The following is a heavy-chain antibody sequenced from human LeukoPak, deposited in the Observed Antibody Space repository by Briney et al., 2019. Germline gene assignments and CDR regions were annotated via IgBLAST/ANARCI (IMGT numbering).Heavy chain of an antibody. D-gene: IGHD5-24*01. CDR2: IGSSSSTT. J-gene: IGHJ5*02. CDR3: ARDPSKDVYNHGWFDP. V-gene: IGHV3-11*04. Sequence: GGSLRLSCAASGFRFSDYYMSWIRQAPGKGLEWVSYIGSSSSTTYYADSVKGRFTIPRDNTRKSLYLQMNSLRTEDTAVYYCARDPSKDVYNHGWFDPWGQGTLVTVSS. CDR1: GFRFSDYY.